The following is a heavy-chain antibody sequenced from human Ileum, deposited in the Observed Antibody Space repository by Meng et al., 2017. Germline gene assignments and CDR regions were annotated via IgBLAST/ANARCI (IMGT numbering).Heavy chain of an antibody. D-gene: IGHD1-26*01. CDR1: GDSFTDYY. CDR3: ARRIRGGSYLG. V-gene: IGHV4-34*01. J-gene: IGHJ4*02. CDR2: IHYSGST. Sequence: QLQLMQLGAGMLKPSETLSLTCNVYGDSFTDYYWNWIRQPPGKGLEWIGEIHYSGSTNYNPSLESRVTNSEDTSQKQFSLRLSSVTAADTAVYYCARRIRGGSYLGWGQGTLVTVSS.